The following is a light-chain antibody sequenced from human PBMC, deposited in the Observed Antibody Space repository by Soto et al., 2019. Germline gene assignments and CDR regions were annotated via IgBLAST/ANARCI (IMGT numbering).Light chain of an antibody. CDR3: QSFDTSLSGFVI. J-gene: IGLJ2*01. CDR2: DNN. Sequence: QSVLTQPPSVCGAPGQRVTISCTGSTSNIGAGYDVHWYQQLPRTAPKLLIYDNNNRPSGVPDRFSGSKSGTSASLAITGLQAEDEADYYCQSFDTSLSGFVIFGGGTKVTVL. V-gene: IGLV1-40*01. CDR1: TSNIGAGYD.